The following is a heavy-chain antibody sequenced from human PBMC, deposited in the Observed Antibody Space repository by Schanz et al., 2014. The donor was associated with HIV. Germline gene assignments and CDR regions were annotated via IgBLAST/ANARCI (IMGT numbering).Heavy chain of an antibody. CDR3: ASPLLYDSLDV. D-gene: IGHD3-22*01. CDR1: GFTFDDYA. V-gene: IGHV3-30*03. J-gene: IGHJ6*02. CDR2: ISYDGSNK. Sequence: VQLVESGGGLVQPGRSLRLSCTASGFTFDDYAMHWVRQAPGKGLEWVAVISYDGSNKYYADSVKGRFTISRDNSKNTPYLQMNSLRAEDTAVYYCASPLLYDSLDVWGQGTTVTVSS.